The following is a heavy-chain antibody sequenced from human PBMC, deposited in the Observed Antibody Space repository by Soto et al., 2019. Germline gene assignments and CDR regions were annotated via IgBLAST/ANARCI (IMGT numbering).Heavy chain of an antibody. CDR2: ISYDGSNK. CDR1: GFTFSSYA. CDR3: ARGPLTPKRRFDY. J-gene: IGHJ4*02. Sequence: GGSLRLSCAASGFTFSSYAMHWVHQAPGKGLEWVAVISYDGSNKYYADSVKGRFTISRDNSKNTLYLQMNSLRAEDTAVYYCARGPLTPKRRFDYWGQGTLVTVSS. V-gene: IGHV3-30-3*01.